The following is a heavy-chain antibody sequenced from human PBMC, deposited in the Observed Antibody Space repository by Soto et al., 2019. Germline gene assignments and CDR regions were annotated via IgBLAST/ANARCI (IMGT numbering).Heavy chain of an antibody. CDR3: ARGKFDSDYVPFDY. CDR1: GGTFSSYA. CDR2: IIPIFGTA. V-gene: IGHV1-69*01. J-gene: IGHJ4*02. Sequence: QVQLVQSGAEVKKPGSSVKVSCKASGGTFSSYAISWVRQAPGQGLEWMGGIIPIFGTANYAQKFQGRVTITADESTSTAYMELSSLRSEDTAVYYCARGKFDSDYVPFDYWGQGTLVTVSS. D-gene: IGHD4-4*01.